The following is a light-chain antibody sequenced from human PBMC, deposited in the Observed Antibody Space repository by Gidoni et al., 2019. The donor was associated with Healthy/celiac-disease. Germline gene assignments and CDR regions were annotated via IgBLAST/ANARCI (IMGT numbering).Light chain of an antibody. V-gene: IGLV2-8*01. CDR1: SSAVGGYNY. Sequence: QSALTQPPSASGSPGQAVTISCTGTSSAVGGYNYVSWYQQHPGKAPKLLIYEVSKRPSGVPDRFSGSKSGNTASLTVSGLQAEDEADYYCSSYAGSNGVVFGGGTKLTVL. CDR2: EVS. J-gene: IGLJ2*01. CDR3: SSYAGSNGVV.